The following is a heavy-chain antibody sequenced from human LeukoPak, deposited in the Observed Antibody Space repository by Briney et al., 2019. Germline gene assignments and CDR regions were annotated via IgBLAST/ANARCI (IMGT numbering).Heavy chain of an antibody. D-gene: IGHD3-10*01. CDR1: GYTFTRYG. V-gene: IGHV1-18*01. J-gene: IGHJ4*02. Sequence: ASVKDSCKASGYTFTRYGISWVRQAPGQGLEWMGWISAYNGNTNYAQKLQGRVTMTTDTSTSTAYMELRSLRSDDTAVYYCAGTTQAYGSGSYYNLDYWGQGTLVTVSS. CDR2: ISAYNGNT. CDR3: AGTTQAYGSGSYYNLDY.